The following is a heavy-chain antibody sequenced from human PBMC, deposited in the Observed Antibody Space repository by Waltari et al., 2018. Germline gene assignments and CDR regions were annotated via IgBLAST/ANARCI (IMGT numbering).Heavy chain of an antibody. J-gene: IGHJ3*02. D-gene: IGHD3-22*01. Sequence: EVQLVESGGGLVQPGGSLRLSCAASGFTFSSYAMSWVRQAPGKGLEWVSAISGSGGSTYKADSVKDRFTISRDNAKNTLYLQRNSLRAEDTAVYYCAKVRSSSGYYVVRDAFDIWGQGTMVTVSS. V-gene: IGHV3-23*04. CDR1: GFTFSSYA. CDR3: AKVRSSSGYYVVRDAFDI. CDR2: ISGSGGST.